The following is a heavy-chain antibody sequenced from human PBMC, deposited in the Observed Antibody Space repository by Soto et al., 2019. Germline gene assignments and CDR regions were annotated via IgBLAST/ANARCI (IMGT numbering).Heavy chain of an antibody. CDR1: GGTFSSYA. D-gene: IGHD3-9*01. V-gene: IGHV1-69*13. CDR2: IIPIFGTA. CDR3: ARDRYDILTGYYYYYGMDV. J-gene: IGHJ6*02. Sequence: SVKVSCKASGGTFSSYAISWVRQAPGQGLEWMGGIIPIFGTANYAQKFQGRVTITADESTSTAYMELSSLRSEDTVVYYCARDRYDILTGYYYYYGMDVWGQGTTVTVSS.